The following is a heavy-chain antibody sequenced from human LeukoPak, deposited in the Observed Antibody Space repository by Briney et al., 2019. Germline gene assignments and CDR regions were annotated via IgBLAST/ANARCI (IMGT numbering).Heavy chain of an antibody. V-gene: IGHV4-34*01. Sequence: SETLSLTCAVYGGSFSGYYWSWIRRPPGKGLEWIGEINHSGSTNYNPSLKSRVTISVDTSKNQFSLKLSSVTAADTAVYYCAREIVVVPAAPGWFDPWGQGTLVTVSS. J-gene: IGHJ5*02. CDR3: AREIVVVPAAPGWFDP. CDR2: INHSGST. CDR1: GGSFSGYY. D-gene: IGHD2-2*01.